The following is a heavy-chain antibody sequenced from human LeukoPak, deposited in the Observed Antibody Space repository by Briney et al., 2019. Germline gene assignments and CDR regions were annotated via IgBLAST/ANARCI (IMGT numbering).Heavy chain of an antibody. CDR2: VCYSGST. V-gene: IGHV4-34*01. CDR3: ARDVLLWFGEGVAEYMDV. CDR1: GGSFSGYY. Sequence: SETLSLTCAVYGGSFSGYYWSWIRQPPGKGLEWIGSVCYSGSTYYSPSLKSRVTISVDTSKTQFSLKLSSVTAADTAVYYCARDVLLWFGEGVAEYMDVWGKGTTVTISS. D-gene: IGHD3-10*01. J-gene: IGHJ6*03.